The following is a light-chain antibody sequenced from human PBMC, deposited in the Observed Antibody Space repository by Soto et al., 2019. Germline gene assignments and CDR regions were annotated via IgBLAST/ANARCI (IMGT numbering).Light chain of an antibody. CDR2: VAS. CDR1: QSINSY. J-gene: IGKJ1*01. CDR3: QHYNSYSEA. V-gene: IGKV1-39*01. Sequence: DIQVTQSPSSLSASVGDRVSITCQTSQSINSYLNWYQQKPGKAPKLLIYVASSLESGVPSRFSGSGYGTDFTLTISSLQPDDFATYYCQHYNSYSEAFGQGTKVELK.